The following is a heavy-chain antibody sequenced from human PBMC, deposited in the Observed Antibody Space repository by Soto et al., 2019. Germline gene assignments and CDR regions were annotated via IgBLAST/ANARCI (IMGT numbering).Heavy chain of an antibody. CDR3: ARGVYGSGNYYTGPSSFDI. J-gene: IGHJ3*02. CDR2: TIPVFNTA. V-gene: IGHV1-69*06. Sequence: QVQLEQSGAEVKKPGSSVKISCKASGGTLSEHGVSWLRQAPGQGLEWVGGTIPVFNTAKYAPKFQGRVTSAADKSTNIAYMEVGSLRSDDTAFYYCARGVYGSGNYYTGPSSFDIWGQGTLVIVSS. D-gene: IGHD3-10*01. CDR1: GGTLSEHG.